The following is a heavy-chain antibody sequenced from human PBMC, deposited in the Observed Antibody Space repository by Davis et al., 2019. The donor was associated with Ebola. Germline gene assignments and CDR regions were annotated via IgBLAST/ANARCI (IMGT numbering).Heavy chain of an antibody. V-gene: IGHV4-59*01. J-gene: IGHJ4*02. CDR3: ARGDPGRSGWYLAPS. CDR2: IYSSGST. D-gene: IGHD6-19*01. CDR1: GGSISSYY. Sequence: SETLSLTCTVSGGSISSYYWSWVRQPPGKGLEWIAFIYSSGSTNYNPSLKSRVTISVDTSKNQFSLKLSSVTAADTAVYYCARGDPGRSGWYLAPSWGQGTLVTVSS.